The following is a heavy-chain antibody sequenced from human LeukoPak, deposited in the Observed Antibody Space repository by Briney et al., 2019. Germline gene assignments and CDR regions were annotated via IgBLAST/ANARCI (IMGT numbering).Heavy chain of an antibody. J-gene: IGHJ4*02. D-gene: IGHD3-22*01. Sequence: PGGSLRLSCAASGFTFSSYAMSWVRQAPGKGLEWVSGTSGSGRSIHYADSVKGRFTISRDNSKNTLYLQMDSLRAEDTAIYYCSKDRWEDSGGYYFEYWGQGTLVTVSS. V-gene: IGHV3-23*01. CDR2: TSGSGRSI. CDR1: GFTFSSYA. CDR3: SKDRWEDSGGYYFEY.